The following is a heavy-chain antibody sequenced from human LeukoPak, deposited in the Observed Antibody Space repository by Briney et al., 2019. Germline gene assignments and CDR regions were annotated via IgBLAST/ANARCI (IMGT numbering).Heavy chain of an antibody. D-gene: IGHD3-22*01. CDR3: ARGSHYYDSSGYYMSGY. V-gene: IGHV3-7*01. CDR2: IKQDGSEK. Sequence: GGSLRLSCAASGFTFSSYWMSWVRQAPGKGLEWVANIKQDGSEKYYVDSVKGRFTISRDNSKNTLYLQMNSLRAEDTAVYYCARGSHYYDSSGYYMSGYWGQGTLVTVSS. CDR1: GFTFSSYW. J-gene: IGHJ4*02.